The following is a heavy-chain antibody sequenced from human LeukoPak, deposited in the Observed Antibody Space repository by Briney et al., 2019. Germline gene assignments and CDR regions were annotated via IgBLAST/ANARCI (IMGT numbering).Heavy chain of an antibody. CDR2: INHRGST. D-gene: IGHD6-13*01. V-gene: IGHV4-34*01. CDR3: ARGFGNSWVYYFDY. Sequence: PSETLSLTCAVSGGSFNGYYWSWIRQSPGKGLEWIGEINHRGSTNYNPSLKSRVTISVDASKNQFSLKLNSVTAADTAVYYCARGFGNSWVYYFDYWGQGTLVTVSS. CDR1: GGSFNGYY. J-gene: IGHJ4*02.